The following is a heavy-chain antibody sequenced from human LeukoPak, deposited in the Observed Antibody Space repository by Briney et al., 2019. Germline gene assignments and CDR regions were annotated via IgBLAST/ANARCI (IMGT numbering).Heavy chain of an antibody. CDR2: ISGSSTYI. CDR1: DFTFISYS. V-gene: IGHV3-21*01. J-gene: IGHJ3*01. CDR3: AYCTGGTCYRASAFDF. D-gene: IGHD2-15*01. Sequence: GGSLRLSCAASDFTFISYSMNWVGQAPGKGLEWVSAISGSSTYISYADSVKGRFTVSRDNAKNSLYLQMNSLRAEDTAVYYCAYCTGGTCYRASAFDFWGQGTMVIVSS.